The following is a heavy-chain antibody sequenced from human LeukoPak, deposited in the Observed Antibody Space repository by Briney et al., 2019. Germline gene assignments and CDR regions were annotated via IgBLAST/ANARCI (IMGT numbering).Heavy chain of an antibody. CDR1: GFTFSSYW. V-gene: IGHV3-7*01. J-gene: IGHJ4*02. D-gene: IGHD2-2*01. CDR3: ARGLPATLLDY. CDR2: VKPDGSDN. Sequence: GGSLRLSCEASGFTFSSYWMNWVRQVPGKGLEWVASVKPDGSDNFYVDSVEGRFTISRDNARYSLFLQMNSLRVEDTAVYYCARGLPATLLDYWGQGTLVTVSS.